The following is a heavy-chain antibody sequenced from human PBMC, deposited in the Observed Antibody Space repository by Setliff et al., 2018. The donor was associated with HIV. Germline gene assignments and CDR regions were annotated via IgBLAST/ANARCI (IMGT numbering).Heavy chain of an antibody. CDR3: VRDTFDGRSYYGWDV. CDR1: GLTFSTSW. V-gene: IGHV3-74*01. Sequence: GGSLRLSCAASGLTFSTSWMQWVRQSPGEGLLWVARLNPEANYIHYADSAKGRFTISRDNAKNTLYLQMNSLRTEDTAVYYCVRDTFDGRSYYGWDVWGQGTTVTVSS. J-gene: IGHJ6*02. D-gene: IGHD3-9*01. CDR2: LNPEANYI.